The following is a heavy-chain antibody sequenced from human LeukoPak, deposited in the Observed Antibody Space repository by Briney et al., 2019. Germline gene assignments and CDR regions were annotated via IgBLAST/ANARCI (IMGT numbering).Heavy chain of an antibody. V-gene: IGHV4-34*01. Sequence: PETMSLTCNVSGGSFTNYYWSWIRQTPEKGMEWIGQINHSGDTSYNTSLRSRVTVSVDRSKNQCSLKLSSVTAADTAVYYCASHGGGGSYYLNWFVPCGQGTLVTVSS. J-gene: IGHJ5*02. D-gene: IGHD1-26*01. CDR1: GGSFTNYY. CDR2: INHSGDT. CDR3: ASHGGGGSYYLNWFVP.